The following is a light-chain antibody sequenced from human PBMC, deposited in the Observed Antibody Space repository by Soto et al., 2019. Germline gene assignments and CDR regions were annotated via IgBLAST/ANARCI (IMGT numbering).Light chain of an antibody. V-gene: IGLV1-47*02. J-gene: IGLJ3*02. CDR2: GNS. CDR1: SSNVGFNA. CDR3: AAWDDSLRGVV. Sequence: QSVLTQPTSASGAPGQRVTLSCVGGSSNVGFNAVNWYQQIPGAAPKLLMHGNSQRPSGVPDRFSGSKSGTSASLAIIGLRTEDEAHYYCAAWDDSLRGVVFGGGTKLTVL.